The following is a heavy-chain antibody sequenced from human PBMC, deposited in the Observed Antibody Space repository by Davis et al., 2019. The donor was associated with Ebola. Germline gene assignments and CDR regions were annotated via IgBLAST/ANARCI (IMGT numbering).Heavy chain of an antibody. CDR3: AREYLGLIDY. J-gene: IGHJ4*02. Sequence: PSETLSLTCTVSGGSISIYYWSWIRQPPGKGLEWIGNIYKLDNIYNSGNTDYNPSLKSRVTISIDTSKNQFSLKLSSVTAADTAVYYCAREYLGLIDYWGQGTLVTVSS. CDR1: GGSISIYY. V-gene: IGHV4-59*01. CDR2: IYKLDNIYNSGNT.